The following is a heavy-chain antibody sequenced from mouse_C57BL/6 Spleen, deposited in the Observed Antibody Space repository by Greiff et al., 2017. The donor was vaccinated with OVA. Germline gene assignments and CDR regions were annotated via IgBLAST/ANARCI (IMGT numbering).Heavy chain of an antibody. J-gene: IGHJ3*01. CDR2: IYPRSGNT. V-gene: IGHV1-81*01. CDR1: GYTFTSYG. D-gene: IGHD2-3*01. CDR3: ARYEGGYYDWFAY. Sequence: VQLVESGAELARPGASVKLSCKASGYTFTSYGISWVKQRTGQGLEWIGEIYPRSGNTYYNEKFKGKATLTADKSSSTAYMELRSLTSEDSAVYFCARYEGGYYDWFAYWGQGTLVTVSA.